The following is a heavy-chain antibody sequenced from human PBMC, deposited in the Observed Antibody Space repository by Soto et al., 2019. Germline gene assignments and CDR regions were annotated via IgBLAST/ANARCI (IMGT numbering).Heavy chain of an antibody. V-gene: IGHV3-48*01. CDR2: ISSSSRTI. CDR1: GFTFSSYS. D-gene: IGHD4-17*01. J-gene: IGHJ4*02. CDR3: ARDRPRGHMTTVTTADY. Sequence: EVQLVESGGGLVQPGGSLRLSCAASGFTFSSYSMNWVRQAPGKGLEWVSYISSSSRTIYYADSVKGRFTISRDNAKNSLYLQMNSLRAEDTAVYYCARDRPRGHMTTVTTADYWGQGTLVTVSS.